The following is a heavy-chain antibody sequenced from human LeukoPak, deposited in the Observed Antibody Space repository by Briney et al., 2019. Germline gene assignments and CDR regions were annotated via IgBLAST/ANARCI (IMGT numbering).Heavy chain of an antibody. J-gene: IGHJ5*02. CDR3: ARDRAEGMTWVEFDP. Sequence: PGGSLRLSCAASGFIVNSYAMSWVRQAPGKGLAWVSLIYSDGVTQYADSVKGRFTISRDNSKNTLYLQMNSLRDEDTAVYFCARDRAEGMTWVEFDPWGQGTLVTVSS. CDR1: GFIVNSYA. D-gene: IGHD2-15*01. CDR2: IYSDGVT. V-gene: IGHV3-66*02.